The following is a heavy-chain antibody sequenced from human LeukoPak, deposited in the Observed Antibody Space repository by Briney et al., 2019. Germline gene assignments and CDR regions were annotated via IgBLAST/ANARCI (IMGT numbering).Heavy chain of an antibody. Sequence: PGGSLRLSCAASGFTFSDYYMSWIRQAPGKGLEWVSYISSSGSTMYYADSVKGRFTISRDNAKNPLYLQMNSLRADDTAVYYCARVDTTNHYYMDVWGKGTTVTVSS. J-gene: IGHJ6*03. D-gene: IGHD4-11*01. CDR1: GFTFSDYY. CDR2: ISSSGSTM. V-gene: IGHV3-11*01. CDR3: ARVDTTNHYYMDV.